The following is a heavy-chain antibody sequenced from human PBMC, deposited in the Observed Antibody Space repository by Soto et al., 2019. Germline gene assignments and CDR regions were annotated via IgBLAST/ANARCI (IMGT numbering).Heavy chain of an antibody. CDR3: ASHARIGAAGARGAFDI. Sequence: QLQLQESGPGMVKPSETLSLTCTVSGGSISSSSYYWGWIRQPPGKGLEWIGSIYYSGSTYYNPSLKSRVTISVDTPKNRFSLELSSVTAADTAVYYCASHARIGAAGARGAFDIWGQGTMVTVSS. CDR2: IYYSGST. J-gene: IGHJ3*02. D-gene: IGHD6-13*01. CDR1: GGSISSSSYY. V-gene: IGHV4-39*01.